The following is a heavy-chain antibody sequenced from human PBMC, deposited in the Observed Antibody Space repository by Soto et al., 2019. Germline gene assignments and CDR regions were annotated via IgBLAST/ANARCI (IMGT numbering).Heavy chain of an antibody. CDR3: ARFISDHWGAFRCLDL. V-gene: IGHV4-59*01. Sequence: PLETLSLTCTVSGGSISRYYWSWIRQPPGKGLEWIGYNFYSGGTNYNPSLKSRVSISVDTTKNKFSLELNSVTAADTAVYFCARFISDHWGAFRCLDLWGQGTLVT. CDR2: NFYSGGT. CDR1: GGSISRYY. J-gene: IGHJ5*02. D-gene: IGHD7-27*01.